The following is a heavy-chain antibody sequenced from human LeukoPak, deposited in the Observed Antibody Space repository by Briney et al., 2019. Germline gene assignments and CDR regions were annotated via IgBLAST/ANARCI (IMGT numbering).Heavy chain of an antibody. J-gene: IGHJ6*02. Sequence: PSETLSLTCAVSGGSFSGYYWYWIRQPPGKGLEWIGEINHGESTNYNPSLKSRATLSVDTSKNQFSLKLTSVTAADTAVYYCARGRTYYYDTSGYYPSIYYGMDVWGQGTTVIVPS. V-gene: IGHV4-34*01. D-gene: IGHD3-22*01. CDR1: GGSFSGYY. CDR3: ARGRTYYYDTSGYYPSIYYGMDV. CDR2: INHGEST.